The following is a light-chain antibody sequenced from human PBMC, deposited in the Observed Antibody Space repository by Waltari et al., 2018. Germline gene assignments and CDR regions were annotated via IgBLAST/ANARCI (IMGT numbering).Light chain of an antibody. V-gene: IGKV3-11*01. CDR1: QSVSSY. Sequence: EIVLTQSPATLSLSPGERATLSCRASQSVSSYLAWYQQKPGQAPRLLIYDASNRATGSPARFSGSGSGTDFTLTISSLEPEDFAVYYGQQRSNWPPTFGGGTKVEIK. CDR3: QQRSNWPPT. CDR2: DAS. J-gene: IGKJ4*01.